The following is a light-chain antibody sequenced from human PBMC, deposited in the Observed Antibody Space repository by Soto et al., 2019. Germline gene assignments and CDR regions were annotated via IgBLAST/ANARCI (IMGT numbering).Light chain of an antibody. CDR3: QQYYNWPRT. CDR1: QTVSSN. CDR2: GAS. Sequence: EIVLTQSQATLSVSPGERANLXCRASQTVSSNLAWYQQKPGQAPRLLTYGASTRATGIPARFSGSGSGTEFTLTINSLQPEDFAVYYCQQYYNWPRTFGQGTKVDI. V-gene: IGKV3-15*01. J-gene: IGKJ1*01.